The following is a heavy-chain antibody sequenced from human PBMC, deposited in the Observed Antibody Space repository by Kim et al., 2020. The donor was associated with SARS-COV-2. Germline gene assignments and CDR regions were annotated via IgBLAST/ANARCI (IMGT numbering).Heavy chain of an antibody. Sequence: ASVKVSCKSSGYTFTSYYMHWVRQAPGQGLEWMGIINPSGDSTSYAQKFQGRVTMTRDTSTSTVYRELSSLRSEDTAVYYCARDPTTTFEYSNDYWGQGTLVTVSS. CDR1: GYTFTSYY. CDR3: ARDPTTTFEYSNDY. J-gene: IGHJ4*02. D-gene: IGHD6-6*01. V-gene: IGHV1-46*01. CDR2: INPSGDST.